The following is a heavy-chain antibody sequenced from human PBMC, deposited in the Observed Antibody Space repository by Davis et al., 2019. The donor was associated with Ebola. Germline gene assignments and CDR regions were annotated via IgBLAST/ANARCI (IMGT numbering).Heavy chain of an antibody. J-gene: IGHJ4*02. V-gene: IGHV3-30*02. CDR2: IPYDASNQ. CDR3: AKRVSGSYGFGDS. D-gene: IGHD1-26*01. Sequence: GESLKISCAASGFSFNRYGMHWVRQAPGKGLEWLAFIPYDASNQYYADSVKGRFFISRDNSKNTLSLQMNSLRVEDTAVYYCAKRVSGSYGFGDSWGQGTLVTVSS. CDR1: GFSFNRYG.